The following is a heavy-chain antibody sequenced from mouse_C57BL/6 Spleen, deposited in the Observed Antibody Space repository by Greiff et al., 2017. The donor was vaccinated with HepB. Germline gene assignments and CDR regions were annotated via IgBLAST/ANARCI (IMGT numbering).Heavy chain of an antibody. CDR2: INPNNGGT. Sequence: EVQLQQSGPELVKPGASVKISCKASGYTFTDYYMNWVKQSHGKSLEWIGDINPNNGGTSYNQKFKGKATLTVDKSSSTAYMELRSLTSEDSAVYYCASRGSSFYYAMDYWGQGTSVTVSS. D-gene: IGHD1-1*01. CDR1: GYTFTDYY. J-gene: IGHJ4*01. V-gene: IGHV1-26*01. CDR3: ASRGSSFYYAMDY.